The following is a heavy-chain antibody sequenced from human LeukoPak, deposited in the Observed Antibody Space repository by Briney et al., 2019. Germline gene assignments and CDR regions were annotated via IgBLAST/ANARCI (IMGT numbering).Heavy chain of an antibody. CDR3: ARGGHYDSSGYWTGNYYYYYMDV. V-gene: IGHV3-7*01. Sequence: QPGGSLRLSCAASGFTFSSYWMSWVRQAPGKGLAWVAHIKHDGSEKNYVDSVKGRFTISRDNAENSLYLQMTSLRAEDTAVYYCARGGHYDSSGYWTGNYYYYYMDVWGKGTTVTVSS. J-gene: IGHJ6*03. CDR2: IKHDGSEK. D-gene: IGHD3-22*01. CDR1: GFTFSSYW.